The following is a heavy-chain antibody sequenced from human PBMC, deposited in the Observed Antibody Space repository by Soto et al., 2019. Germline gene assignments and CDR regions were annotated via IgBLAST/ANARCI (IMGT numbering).Heavy chain of an antibody. J-gene: IGHJ4*02. CDR1: GFIFGTYG. D-gene: IGHD6-6*01. Sequence: EVQLLESGGGLVQPGGSLRLSCAASGFIFGTYGMSWVRQAPGKGLEWVSAVSGTGDNTYYADSVKGRFTISRDNSRNTLYLQMNNLRAEDTAIYYCAKNGPRSHYSSSSTDLDYWGLGTLVTVSS. V-gene: IGHV3-23*01. CDR3: AKNGPRSHYSSSSTDLDY. CDR2: VSGTGDNT.